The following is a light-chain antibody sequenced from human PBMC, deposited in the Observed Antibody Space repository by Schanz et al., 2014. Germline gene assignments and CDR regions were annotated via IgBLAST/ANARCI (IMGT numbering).Light chain of an antibody. CDR3: TSYAGSNNFGV. CDR2: EVN. Sequence: QSALTQPPSVSGSPGQSVTISCTGTSGDVGSYNRVSWYQQPPGTAPKLMIYEVNNRPSGVSNRFSGSKSGNTASLTISGLQAEDEADYYCTSYAGSNNFGVFGTGTKLTVL. J-gene: IGLJ1*01. CDR1: SGDVGSYNR. V-gene: IGLV2-18*02.